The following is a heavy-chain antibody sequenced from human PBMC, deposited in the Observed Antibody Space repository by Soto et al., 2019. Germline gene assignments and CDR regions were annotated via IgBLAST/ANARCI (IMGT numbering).Heavy chain of an antibody. CDR1: GFTFSSYA. CDR3: ASRFNYDYVWGSYRYGFGDY. CDR2: ISGSGGST. V-gene: IGHV3-23*01. Sequence: GGSLRLSCAASGFTFSSYAMSWVRQAPGKGLEWVSAISGSGGSTYYADSVKGRFTISRDNSKNTLYLQMNSLRAEDTAVYYCASRFNYDYVWGSYRYGFGDYWGQGTLVTVSS. J-gene: IGHJ4*02. D-gene: IGHD3-16*02.